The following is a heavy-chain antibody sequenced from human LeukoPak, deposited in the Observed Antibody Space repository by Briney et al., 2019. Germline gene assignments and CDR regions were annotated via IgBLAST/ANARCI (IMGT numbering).Heavy chain of an antibody. D-gene: IGHD6-19*01. CDR3: ARGLGSGWPYYFDY. Sequence: GGSLRLSCAASGFTFSDYYMSWIRPAPGKGLEWVSYISSSGSNIYYADPVKGRFTISRDNAKNSLYLQMNSLRAEDTAVYYCARGLGSGWPYYFDYWGQGTLVTVSS. V-gene: IGHV3-11*01. CDR1: GFTFSDYY. CDR2: ISSSGSNI. J-gene: IGHJ4*02.